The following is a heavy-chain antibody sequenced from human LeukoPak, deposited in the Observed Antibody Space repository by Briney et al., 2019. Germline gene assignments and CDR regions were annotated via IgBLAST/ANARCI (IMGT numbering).Heavy chain of an antibody. Sequence: GGSLTLSCAGSGFNFGDYGVTWVRQAPGRGLEWIAFMANEAHGATVEYAAAIKDRFIISRDESRCIAYLQMNSLRTEDTAVYLCARERVSRMYGTGSGYRYYYYMDVWGKGTTVIVSS. D-gene: IGHD3/OR15-3a*01. J-gene: IGHJ6*03. CDR2: MANEAHGATV. CDR3: ARERVSRMYGTGSGYRYYYYMDV. V-gene: IGHV3-49*04. CDR1: GFNFGDYG.